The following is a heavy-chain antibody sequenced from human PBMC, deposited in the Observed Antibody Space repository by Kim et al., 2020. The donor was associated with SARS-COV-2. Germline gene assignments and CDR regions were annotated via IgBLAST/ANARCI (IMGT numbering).Heavy chain of an antibody. CDR3: SILVCTGTNCFTDPYFDY. J-gene: IGHJ4*02. Sequence: GGSLRLSCITSGIPFGDYAMTWVRQAPGKGLEWVGFIRTKASGGTTEYAASVKGRFTISRDDSKSIAYLQMNNLKTGDSGVYYCSILVCTGTNCFTDPYFDYWGRGTQVTVSS. V-gene: IGHV3-49*04. D-gene: IGHD2-2*02. CDR1: GIPFGDYA. CDR2: IRTKASGGTT.